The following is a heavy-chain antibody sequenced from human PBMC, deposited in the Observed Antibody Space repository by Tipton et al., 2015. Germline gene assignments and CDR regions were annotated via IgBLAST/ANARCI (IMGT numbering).Heavy chain of an antibody. CDR3: AREGRRSLQWLSPLDY. J-gene: IGHJ4*02. D-gene: IGHD3-3*01. CDR2: VYYSGST. V-gene: IGHV4-61*01. CDR1: GGSISSSSYY. Sequence: TLSLTCTVSGGSISSSSYYWGWIRQPPGKGLEWIGYVYYSGSTNYNPSLKSRVTMSIDTSKNQFSLNLSSVTAADTAVYYCAREGRRSLQWLSPLDYWGQGTLVTVSS.